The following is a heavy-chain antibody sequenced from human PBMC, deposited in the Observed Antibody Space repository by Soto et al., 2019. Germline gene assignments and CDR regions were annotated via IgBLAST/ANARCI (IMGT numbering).Heavy chain of an antibody. V-gene: IGHV4-39*01. CDR1: GGSISSSSYY. CDR3: ARHRVYGDYISWFDP. CDR2: IYYSGST. D-gene: IGHD4-17*01. J-gene: IGHJ5*02. Sequence: SETLSLTCTVSGGSISSSSYYWGWIRQPPGKGLEWIGSIYYSGSTYYNPSLKSRVTISVGTSKNQFSLKLSSVTAADTAVYYCARHRVYGDYISWFDPWGQGTLVTVSS.